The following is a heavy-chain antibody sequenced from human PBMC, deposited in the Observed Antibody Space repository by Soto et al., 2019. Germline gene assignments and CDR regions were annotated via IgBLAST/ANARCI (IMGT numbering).Heavy chain of an antibody. V-gene: IGHV4-39*01. CDR3: ARRGPNNSYGYDHRLDP. J-gene: IGHJ5*02. Sequence: SETLSLTCSVSGGSISSNIYFWDWIRQSPGKGLEWIGSVHFRGSTYYNPSLKSRVTISVDTSKNQFSLKLTSVTAADRAVYYCARRGPNNSYGYDHRLDPWGQGTLVTVSS. CDR2: VHFRGST. D-gene: IGHD5-18*01. CDR1: GGSISSNIYF.